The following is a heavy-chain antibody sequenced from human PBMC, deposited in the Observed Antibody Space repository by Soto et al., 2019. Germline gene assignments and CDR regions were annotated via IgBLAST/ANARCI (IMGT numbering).Heavy chain of an antibody. CDR1: GASISRGGSS. V-gene: IGHV4-30-2*01. CDR3: ARGLAVRGSYGLDV. D-gene: IGHD3-10*01. CDR2: IYHNGIT. Sequence: QLQLQESGPGLVKPSQTLSLTCAVSGASISRGGSSWSWIRQAPGTGLEWIGYIYHNGITNYNPSLKSRVTIAVDKSQNQFSLSLNFVTAADTAVYYCARGLAVRGSYGLDVWGQGTKVTVSS. J-gene: IGHJ6*02.